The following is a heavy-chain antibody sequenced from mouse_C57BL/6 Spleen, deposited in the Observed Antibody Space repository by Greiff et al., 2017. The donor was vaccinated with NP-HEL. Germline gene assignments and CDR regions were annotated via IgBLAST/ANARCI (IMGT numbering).Heavy chain of an antibody. CDR1: GFTFSNYW. Sequence: EVKVEESGGGLVQPGGSMKLSCVASGFTFSNYWMNWVRQSPEKGLEWVAQIRLKSDNYATHYAESVKGRFTISRDDSKSSVYLQMNNLRAEDTGIYYCTGCLLRYYYAMDYWGQGTSVTVSS. J-gene: IGHJ4*01. CDR3: TGCLLRYYYAMDY. V-gene: IGHV6-3*01. D-gene: IGHD1-1*01. CDR2: IRLKSDNYAT.